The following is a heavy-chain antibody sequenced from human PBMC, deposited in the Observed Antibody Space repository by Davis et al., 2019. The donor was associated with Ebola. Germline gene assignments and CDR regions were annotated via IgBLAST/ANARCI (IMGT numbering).Heavy chain of an antibody. CDR3: ARDLRYDSSGSDYYFYVDV. Sequence: PSETLSLTCTVSGGSISRGGSYWTWIRQHPGKGLEWIGYIYYSGSTYYKPSLKSRVTISLDTSKNQFSLNLSSVTAADTAVYYCARDLRYDSSGSDYYFYVDVWGKGTTVTVSS. V-gene: IGHV4-31*03. CDR1: GGSISRGGSY. D-gene: IGHD3-22*01. CDR2: IYYSGST. J-gene: IGHJ6*03.